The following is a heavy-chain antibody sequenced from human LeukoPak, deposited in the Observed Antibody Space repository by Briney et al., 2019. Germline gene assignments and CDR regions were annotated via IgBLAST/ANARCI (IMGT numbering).Heavy chain of an antibody. CDR3: AVGYYFGSNY. D-gene: IGHD3-10*01. J-gene: IGHJ4*02. CDR1: GGSISSRSYY. V-gene: IGHV4-39*01. CDR2: INDSGDT. Sequence: SETLSLTCTVSGGSISSRSYYWDWIRQPPGKGLEWIGNINDSGDTYYNPSLKSRITISVDMSQNQFSLKMNSVTAADTAVYYCAVGYYFGSNYWGQGTLVTVSP.